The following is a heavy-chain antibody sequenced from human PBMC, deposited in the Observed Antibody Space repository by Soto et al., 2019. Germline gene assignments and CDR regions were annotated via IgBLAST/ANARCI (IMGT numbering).Heavy chain of an antibody. Sequence: PSETLSLTCTVSGGSISGYYWSWIRQPPGKGLEWIGYIYYSGNTNYNPSLKSRVTISVDTSKNQFSLKLSSVTAADTAVYYCARDVPSYYDSSGYLLPLRFDPWGQGTLVTVSS. CDR2: IYYSGNT. D-gene: IGHD3-22*01. CDR1: GGSISGYY. J-gene: IGHJ5*02. V-gene: IGHV4-59*12. CDR3: ARDVPSYYDSSGYLLPLRFDP.